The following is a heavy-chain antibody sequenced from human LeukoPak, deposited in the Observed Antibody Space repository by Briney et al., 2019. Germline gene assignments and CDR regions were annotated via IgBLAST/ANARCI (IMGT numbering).Heavy chain of an antibody. J-gene: IGHJ3*02. CDR3: ARDTYCSSTSCYIDAFDI. CDR1: GGSISSGSYY. D-gene: IGHD2-2*02. V-gene: IGHV4-61*02. CDR2: IYTSGST. Sequence: SSETLSLICTVSGGSISSGSYYWSWIRQPAGKGLEWIGRIYTSGSTNYNPSLKSRVTISVDTSKNQFSLKLSSVTAADTAVYYCARDTYCSSTSCYIDAFDIWGQGTMVTVSS.